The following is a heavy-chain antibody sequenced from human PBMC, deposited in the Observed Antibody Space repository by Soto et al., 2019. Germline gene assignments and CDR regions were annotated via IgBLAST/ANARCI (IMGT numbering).Heavy chain of an antibody. J-gene: IGHJ5*02. CDR1: GFTFSNAW. D-gene: IGHD6-6*01. V-gene: IGHV3-15*01. CDR3: TTRSGSSP. CDR2: IRSNTDGGTT. Sequence: EVQLVESGGGLVKPGGSLRLSCAASGFTFSNAWMSWVRQAPGKGLEWVGRIRSNTDGGTTDYAAPVKGRFTISRDDSKNTLYPQMNSLKTEDTAVYYCTTRSGSSPWGQGTLVTVSS.